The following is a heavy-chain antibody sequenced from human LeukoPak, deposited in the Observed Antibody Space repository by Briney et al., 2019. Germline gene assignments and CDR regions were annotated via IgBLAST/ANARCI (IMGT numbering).Heavy chain of an antibody. D-gene: IGHD3-10*01. CDR2: IYSAGTT. J-gene: IGHJ4*02. CDR1: GFTVSSNY. CDR3: ARVVADDSAWFGLDY. V-gene: IGHV3-66*01. Sequence: PGGSLRLSCAASGFTVSSNYMRWVRQAPGRGLEWVSVIYSAGTTDYTDSVKGRFTISRDSSKNTLYLQMNSLRAEDTALYYCARVVADDSAWFGLDYWGQGTLVTVSS.